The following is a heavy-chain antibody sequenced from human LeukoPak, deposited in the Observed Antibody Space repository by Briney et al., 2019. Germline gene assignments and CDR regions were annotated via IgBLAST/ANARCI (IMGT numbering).Heavy chain of an antibody. CDR2: MNPNSGNT. V-gene: IGHV1-8*01. D-gene: IGHD6-19*01. J-gene: IGHJ4*02. Sequence: GASVTVSFTPSGYTFTSCDINWVRQAPGQGLEWMGWMNPNSGNTGYVQSFQGRITMTSDISIGTAYMELSNLTSEDTAIYYCTRGSSGRRDNWGQGTLVTVSA. CDR1: GYTFTSCD. CDR3: TRGSSGRRDN.